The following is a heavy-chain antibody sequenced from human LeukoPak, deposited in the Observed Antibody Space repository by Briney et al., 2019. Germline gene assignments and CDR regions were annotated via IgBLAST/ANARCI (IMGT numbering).Heavy chain of an antibody. CDR3: AKLPSAHYYDSSGSDYFDY. CDR2: ISGSGGST. D-gene: IGHD3-22*01. Sequence: PGGSLRLSCAASGFTFSSYAMSWVRQAPGKGLEWVSAISGSGGSTYYADSVKGRFTISRDNSKNTLYLQMNSLRAEDTAVYYCAKLPSAHYYDSSGSDYFDYWGQGTWSPPPQ. V-gene: IGHV3-23*01. J-gene: IGHJ4*02. CDR1: GFTFSSYA.